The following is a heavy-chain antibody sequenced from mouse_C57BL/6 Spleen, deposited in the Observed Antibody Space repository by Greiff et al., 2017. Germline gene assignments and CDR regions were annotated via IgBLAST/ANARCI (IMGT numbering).Heavy chain of an antibody. V-gene: IGHV1-26*01. J-gene: IGHJ2*01. CDR3: AKTTTVEPYYCDY. CDR2: INPNNGGT. CDR1: GYTFTDYY. Sequence: VQLQQSGPELVKPGASVKISCKASGYTFTDYYMNWVKQSHGKSLEWIGDINPNNGGTSYNQKFKGKATLTVDKSSSTAYMALRSLTSEDSAVYYCAKTTTVEPYYCDYWGQGTTLTVSS. D-gene: IGHD1-1*01.